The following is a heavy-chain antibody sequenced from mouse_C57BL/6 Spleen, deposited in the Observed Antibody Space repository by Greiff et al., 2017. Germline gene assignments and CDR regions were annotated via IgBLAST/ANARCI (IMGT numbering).Heavy chain of an antibody. V-gene: IGHV1-80*01. J-gene: IGHJ2*01. Sequence: VQLQQSGAELVKPGASVKISCKASGYAFSRYWMNWVKQRPGQGLEWIGQIYPGDGDTNYNGKFKGKATLTADKSSSTAYMQLSSLTSEDSAVYCCARGGDCDYGGQGTTLTVSS. CDR1: GYAFSRYW. CDR2: IYPGDGDT. CDR3: ARGGDCDY.